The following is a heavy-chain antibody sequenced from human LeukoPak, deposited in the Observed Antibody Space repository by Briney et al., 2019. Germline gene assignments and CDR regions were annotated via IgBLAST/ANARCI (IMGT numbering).Heavy chain of an antibody. Sequence: GGSLRLSCAASGFTFSSYAMSWVRQAPGKGLEWVSAISGSGGSTYYADSVKGRFTISRDNSKNTLYLQMNSLRAEDTAVYYCAKDPSHYDILTGWTLYYGMDVWGQGTTVTVSS. CDR1: GFTFSSYA. D-gene: IGHD3-9*01. CDR2: ISGSGGST. V-gene: IGHV3-23*01. CDR3: AKDPSHYDILTGWTLYYGMDV. J-gene: IGHJ6*02.